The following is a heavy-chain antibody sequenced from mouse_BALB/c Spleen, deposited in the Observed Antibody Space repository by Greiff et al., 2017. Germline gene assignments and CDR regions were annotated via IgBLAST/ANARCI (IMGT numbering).Heavy chain of an antibody. CDR1: GFTFSSYA. J-gene: IGHJ4*01. Sequence: EVNLVESGGGLVKPGGSLKLSCAASGFTFSSYAMSWVRQTPEKRLEWVATISSGGSYTYYPDSVKGRFTISRDNAKNTLYLQMSSLRSEDTAMYYCARQGYGNYVDAMDYWGQGTSVTVSS. CDR2: ISSGGSYT. CDR3: ARQGYGNYVDAMDY. V-gene: IGHV5-9-3*01. D-gene: IGHD2-10*02.